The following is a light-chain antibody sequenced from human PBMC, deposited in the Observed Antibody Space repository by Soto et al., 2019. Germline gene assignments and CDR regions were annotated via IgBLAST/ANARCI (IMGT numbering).Light chain of an antibody. CDR3: QQYGSSRNT. CDR2: GAS. CDR1: QSVSSSY. J-gene: IGKJ4*01. V-gene: IGKV3-20*01. Sequence: EIVLTQSPGTLSLSPGERATVSCRASQSVSSSYLAWYQQKPGQAPRLLIYGASSRATGIPDRFSGSGSGTDFTLTISRLEPEDFAVYYCQQYGSSRNTFGGGTKVEIK.